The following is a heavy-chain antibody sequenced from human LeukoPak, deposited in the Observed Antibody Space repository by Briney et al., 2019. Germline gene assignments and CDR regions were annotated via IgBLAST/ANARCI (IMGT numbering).Heavy chain of an antibody. CDR3: ASVSGGTEYYFDY. CDR1: GFTVSSNY. Sequence: GGSLRLSRAASGFTVSSNYMSWVRQAPGKGLEWVSVIYSGGSTYYADSVKGRFTISRDNSKNTLYLQMNSLRAEDTAVYYCASVSGGTEYYFDYWGQGTLVTVSS. D-gene: IGHD2-15*01. CDR2: IYSGGST. V-gene: IGHV3-53*01. J-gene: IGHJ4*02.